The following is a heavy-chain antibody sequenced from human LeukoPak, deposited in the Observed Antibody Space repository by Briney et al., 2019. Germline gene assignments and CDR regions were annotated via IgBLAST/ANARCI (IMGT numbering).Heavy chain of an antibody. J-gene: IGHJ4*02. Sequence: PGGSLRLSCAASGFTFSSYSMNWVRQAPGKGLEWVSSISSSSSYIYYADSVKGRFTISRDNAKNSLYLQMNSLRAEDTAVYYCAKPTMVRGVIHPAFDYWGQGTLVTVSS. CDR2: ISSSSSYI. CDR3: AKPTMVRGVIHPAFDY. CDR1: GFTFSSYS. V-gene: IGHV3-21*01. D-gene: IGHD3-10*01.